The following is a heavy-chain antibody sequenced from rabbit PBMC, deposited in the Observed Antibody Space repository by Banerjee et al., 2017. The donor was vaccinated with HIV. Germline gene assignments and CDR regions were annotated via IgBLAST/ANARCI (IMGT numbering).Heavy chain of an antibody. CDR3: ARESYGGYAYNL. V-gene: IGHV1S40*01. CDR1: GFTLSSYY. Sequence: QSLEESGGDLVKPEGSLTLTCTASGFTLSSYYMCWVRQAPGKGLEWIACIYAGSGSTHYASWAKGRFTISKTSSTTVTLQMTSLTAADTATYFCARESYGGYAYNLWGPGTLVTVS. D-gene: IGHD6-1*01. CDR2: IYAGSGST. J-gene: IGHJ4*01.